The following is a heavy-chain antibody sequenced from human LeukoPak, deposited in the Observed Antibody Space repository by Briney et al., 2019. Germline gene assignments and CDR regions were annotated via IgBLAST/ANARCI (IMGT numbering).Heavy chain of an antibody. CDR3: ARKPSGNYFDY. J-gene: IGHJ4*02. CDR2: IWYDGSNN. CDR1: GLTFSSDG. V-gene: IGHV3-33*01. D-gene: IGHD3-3*01. Sequence: GGSLRPAWAPSGLTFSSDGSRWARQAPGRGREWVAFIWYDGSNNYYADSVKGRFTISRDNSKNTLYLQMNSLRAEDTAVYYCARKPSGNYFDYWGQGTLVTVSS.